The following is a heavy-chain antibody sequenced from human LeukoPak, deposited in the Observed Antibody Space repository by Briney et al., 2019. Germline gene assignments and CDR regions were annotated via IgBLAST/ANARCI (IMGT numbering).Heavy chain of an antibody. CDR2: ISYDGSNK. CDR3: AKVPDFGVGYYYYYTDV. D-gene: IGHD3-3*01. V-gene: IGHV3-30-3*01. CDR1: GFTFSSYA. J-gene: IGHJ6*03. Sequence: PGGSLRLSRAASGFTFSSYAMHWVRQAPGKGLEWVAVISYDGSNKYYADSVKGRFTISRDNSKNTLYLQMNSLRAEDTAVYYCAKVPDFGVGYYYYYTDVWGKGTTVTVSS.